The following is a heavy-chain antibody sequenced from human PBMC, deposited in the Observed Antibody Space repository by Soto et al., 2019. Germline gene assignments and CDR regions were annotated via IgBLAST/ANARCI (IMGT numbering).Heavy chain of an antibody. Sequence: PSETLSLTCAVSGVSISSSNWWRWVREPTGKGLEWIGEIYHSGSTNYNPSLKSRVTISVDKSKNQFSLKLSSVTAADTAVYYCARDRPGGNWNKRGFDYWGQGTLVTVSS. CDR1: GVSISSSNW. CDR3: ARDRPGGNWNKRGFDY. CDR2: IYHSGST. D-gene: IGHD1-1*01. V-gene: IGHV4-4*02. J-gene: IGHJ4*02.